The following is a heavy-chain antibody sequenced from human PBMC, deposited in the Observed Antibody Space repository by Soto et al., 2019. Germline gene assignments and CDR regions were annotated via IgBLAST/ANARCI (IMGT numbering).Heavy chain of an antibody. Sequence: EVQLVESGGGLVQPGGSLRLSCAASGFTVTSHYMSWVRQAPGKGLEWVSVIYSGGSTYYAVSVKGRFTISRDNSKNTLYLQMNSLRAEDTAVYYCARDLYFDYWGKGTLVTVSS. V-gene: IGHV3-66*01. J-gene: IGHJ4*02. CDR1: GFTVTSHY. CDR3: ARDLYFDY. CDR2: IYSGGST.